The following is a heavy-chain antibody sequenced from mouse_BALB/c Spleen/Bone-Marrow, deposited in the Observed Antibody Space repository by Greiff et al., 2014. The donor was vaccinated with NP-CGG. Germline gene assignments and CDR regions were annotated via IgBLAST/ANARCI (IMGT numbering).Heavy chain of an antibody. J-gene: IGHJ4*01. V-gene: IGHV2-9*02. CDR3: ARITTATGAMDY. CDR2: IWADGST. Sequence: QVHVKQSGPGLVAPSQSLSITCTVSGFSLTNYGVRWVRQPPGKGLEWLGVIWADGSTNYNSALMSRLSISKDNSKSQVFFKMNSLQTDDTAMYYCARITTATGAMDYWGQGTSVTVSS. CDR1: GFSLTNYG. D-gene: IGHD1-2*01.